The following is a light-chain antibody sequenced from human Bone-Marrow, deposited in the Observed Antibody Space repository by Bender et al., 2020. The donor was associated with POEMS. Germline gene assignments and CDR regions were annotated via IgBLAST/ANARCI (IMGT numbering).Light chain of an antibody. CDR1: SSNIGNNY. Sequence: QSVLTQPPSVSAAPGQRVTISCSGSSSNIGNNYVSWYQRLPGTAPKFLIYDNSERPSGIPDRFSGSKSGTSATLVISGLQPGDEADYYCATWDRSLSELVFGGGTQVTFL. CDR2: DNS. CDR3: ATWDRSLSELV. V-gene: IGLV1-51*01. J-gene: IGLJ2*01.